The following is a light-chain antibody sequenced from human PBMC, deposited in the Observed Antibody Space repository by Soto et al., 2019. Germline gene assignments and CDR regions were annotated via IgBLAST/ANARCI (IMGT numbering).Light chain of an antibody. CDR1: QSVSSNY. CDR2: AAS. V-gene: IGKV3-20*01. CDR3: QLYGSAAWT. Sequence: EIVLTQSPGTLSLSPGERATITCRASQSVSSNYLAWYQQKPGQAPRLLIYAASNKASGIPDRFGGSGSGTDFTLTVSRLEPEDFAAYYCQLYGSAAWTFGQGTKVEI. J-gene: IGKJ1*01.